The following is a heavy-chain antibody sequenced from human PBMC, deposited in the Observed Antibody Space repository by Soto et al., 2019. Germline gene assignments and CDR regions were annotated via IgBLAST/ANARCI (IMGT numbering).Heavy chain of an antibody. D-gene: IGHD1-1*01. CDR2: FDPEDGET. CDR1: GYTLTELS. V-gene: IGHV1-24*01. J-gene: IGHJ6*02. Sequence: ASVKVSCKVSGYTLTELSMHWVRQAPGKGLEWMGGFDPEDGETVYAQTLQGRVTMTEDTSTDTAYMELRSLRSEDTAVYYCTIQLLCSATGTASQYYGMDVWGQGTSVTVSS. CDR3: TIQLLCSATGTASQYYGMDV.